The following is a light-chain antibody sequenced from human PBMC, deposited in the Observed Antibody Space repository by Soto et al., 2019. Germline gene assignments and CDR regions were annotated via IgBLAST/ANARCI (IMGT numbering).Light chain of an antibody. V-gene: IGKV1-5*01. Sequence: DMLMTQSPVTLSASLGDRVTVTCRASQSISSQLAWYQQKPGKAPRLLIYDASSMESGVPSRFSGSGSGTEFTLTITSLQPEDFAPYYCHQYNSWPWTFGQGTKVDIK. CDR1: QSISSQ. CDR3: HQYNSWPWT. CDR2: DAS. J-gene: IGKJ1*01.